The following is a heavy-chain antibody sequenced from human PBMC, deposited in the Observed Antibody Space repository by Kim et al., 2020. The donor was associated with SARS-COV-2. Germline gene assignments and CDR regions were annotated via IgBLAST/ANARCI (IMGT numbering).Heavy chain of an antibody. V-gene: IGHV3-73*01. J-gene: IGHJ4*02. Sequence: ATAYAESVKGRFTISRDDSKNTAYLQMNSLKTEDTAGYYCTALMNERGDYWGQGTLVTVSS. D-gene: IGHD1-1*01. CDR3: TALMNERGDY. CDR2: AT.